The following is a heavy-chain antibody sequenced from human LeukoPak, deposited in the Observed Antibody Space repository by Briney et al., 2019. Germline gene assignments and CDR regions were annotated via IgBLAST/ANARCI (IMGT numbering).Heavy chain of an antibody. V-gene: IGHV4-30-2*01. J-gene: IGHJ4*02. D-gene: IGHD1-26*01. CDR1: GGSISSGGYY. CDR2: IYHSGST. CDR3: ARVISGGSYRGFDY. Sequence: SETLSLTCTVSGGSISSGGYYWSWIRQPPGKGLEWIGYIYHSGSTYYNPSLKSRVTISVDRSKNQFSLKLSSVTAADTAVYYCARVISGGSYRGFDYWGQGTLVTVSS.